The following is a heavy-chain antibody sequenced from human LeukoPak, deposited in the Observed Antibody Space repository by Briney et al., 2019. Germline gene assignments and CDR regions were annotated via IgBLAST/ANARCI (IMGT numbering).Heavy chain of an antibody. D-gene: IGHD3-22*01. CDR3: ASAAYESGTYIINHDY. Sequence: GGSLRLSCAASGFTFSSYAMSWVRQAPGKGLEWVSAISGSGGSTYYADSVKGRFTISRDNSKNMLYLQMNNLRAEDTAVYYCASAAYESGTYIINHDYWGQGTLVTVSS. V-gene: IGHV3-23*01. CDR1: GFTFSSYA. CDR2: ISGSGGST. J-gene: IGHJ4*02.